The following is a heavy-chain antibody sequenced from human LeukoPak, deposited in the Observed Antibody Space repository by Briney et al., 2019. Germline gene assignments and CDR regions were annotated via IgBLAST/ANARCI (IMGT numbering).Heavy chain of an antibody. D-gene: IGHD6-13*01. CDR2: ISKDGGTQ. CDR3: AKGGYSSSWYGSFDY. J-gene: IGHJ4*02. Sequence: AGGSLRLSCSASGFAFSSYAMYWVRQAPGKGLEYVSAISKDGGTQYPADSVKGRITISRDNSKNTLYLQMSSLRPEDTAVYYCAKGGYSSSWYGSFDYWGQGTLVTVSS. V-gene: IGHV3-64D*09. CDR1: GFAFSSYA.